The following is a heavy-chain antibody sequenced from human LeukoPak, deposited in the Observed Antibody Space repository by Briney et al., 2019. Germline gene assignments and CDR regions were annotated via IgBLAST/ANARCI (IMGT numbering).Heavy chain of an antibody. V-gene: IGHV1-46*01. CDR2: INPSGGST. CDR1: GYTFTSYY. CDR3: ARDVPYDESGYQFDY. D-gene: IGHD5-18*01. J-gene: IGHJ4*02. Sequence: ASVKVSCKASGYTFTSYYMHWVRQAPGQGLEWMGIINPSGGSTSYAQKFQGRVTMTRDMSTSTVYMELSSLRSEDTAVYYCARDVPYDESGYQFDYWGQGTLVTVSS.